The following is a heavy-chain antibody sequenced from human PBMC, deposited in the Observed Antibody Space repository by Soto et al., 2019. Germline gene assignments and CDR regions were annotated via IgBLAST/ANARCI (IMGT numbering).Heavy chain of an antibody. Sequence: EVQLLESGGDLVQPGGSLRLSCAASGFTFSTYAMSWVRQAPGKGVEWVSGISGSGGSTYYAGSVKGRFTISRDSSKNRLYLKMDSLRAEDTAVYYCAKDTRNTRSPLHYWGQGALVTVSS. CDR3: AKDTRNTRSPLHY. J-gene: IGHJ4*02. CDR1: GFTFSTYA. D-gene: IGHD3-3*01. CDR2: ISGSGGST. V-gene: IGHV3-23*01.